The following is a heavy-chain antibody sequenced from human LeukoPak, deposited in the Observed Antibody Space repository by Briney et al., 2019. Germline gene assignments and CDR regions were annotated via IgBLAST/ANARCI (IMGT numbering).Heavy chain of an antibody. V-gene: IGHV4-39*01. D-gene: IGHD2-21*01. CDR2: ILHSGYT. CDR3: ARHRGGGGYHYMDV. Sequence: SDTLSLTCTVSGGSLGRSNTYWGWIRQTPGKGLEWLGTILHSGYTYNNPSLKSRVTMSVDSSKNQFSLSLSSVTAADTAVYFCARHRGGGGYHYMDVWGKGTTVVVSS. CDR1: GGSLGRSNTY. J-gene: IGHJ6*03.